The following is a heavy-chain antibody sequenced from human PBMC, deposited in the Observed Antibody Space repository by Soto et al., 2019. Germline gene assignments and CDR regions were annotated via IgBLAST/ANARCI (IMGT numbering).Heavy chain of an antibody. CDR2: ISPYNGNT. Sequence: QIQLVQSAAEVKKPGASVKVSCKTSGYTFVSYGISWVRQAPGQGLEWMGWISPYNGNTNFAQRFRGRVTLTTDTSADIVYMDLGSLKSDDTAVYDCARDQYFFDSSGYYDHWGQGTLITVSS. CDR1: GYTFVSYG. J-gene: IGHJ5*02. CDR3: ARDQYFFDSSGYYDH. D-gene: IGHD3-22*01. V-gene: IGHV1-18*04.